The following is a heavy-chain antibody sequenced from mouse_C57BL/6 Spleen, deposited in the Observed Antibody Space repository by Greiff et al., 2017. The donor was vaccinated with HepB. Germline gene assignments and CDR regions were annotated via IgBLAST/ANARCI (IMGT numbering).Heavy chain of an antibody. V-gene: IGHV5-15*01. CDR3: AREHYYGSSYRYFDV. D-gene: IGHD1-1*01. CDR2: ISNLAYSI. J-gene: IGHJ1*03. Sequence: EVKVVESGGGLVQPGGSLKLSCAASGFTFSDYGMAWVRQAPRKGPEWVAFISNLAYSIYYADTVTGRFTMSRENAKNTLYLEMSSLRSEDTAMYYCAREHYYGSSYRYFDVWGTGTTVTVSS. CDR1: GFTFSDYG.